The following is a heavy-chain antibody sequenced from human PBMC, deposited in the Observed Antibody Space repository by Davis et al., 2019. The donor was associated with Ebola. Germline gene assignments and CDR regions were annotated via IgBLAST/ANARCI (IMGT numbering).Heavy chain of an antibody. CDR1: GGSFSGYY. CDR2: ISQSGST. V-gene: IGHV4-34*01. Sequence: SETLSLTCAVYGGSFSGYYWSWVRQPPGKGLEWIGEISQSGSTNYNPSLKSRVTISVDKSKNQFSLKVSSVTAADTAVYYCARVLQQVVRLDPWGQGTLVTVSS. J-gene: IGHJ5*02. CDR3: ARVLQQVVRLDP. D-gene: IGHD6-6*01.